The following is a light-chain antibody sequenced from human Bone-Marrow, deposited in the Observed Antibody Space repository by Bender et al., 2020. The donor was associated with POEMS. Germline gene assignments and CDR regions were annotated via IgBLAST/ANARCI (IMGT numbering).Light chain of an antibody. CDR1: NIGSKS. Sequence: AARITCGGNNIGSKSVHWYLQKPGQAPVAVVYDDGDRPSGIPERFSGSSSGTTVTLTIREVRAEDEADYHCQSTDNSGTHFWVFGGGTKLTVL. J-gene: IGLJ3*02. CDR2: DDG. CDR3: QSTDNSGTHFWV. V-gene: IGLV3-21*02.